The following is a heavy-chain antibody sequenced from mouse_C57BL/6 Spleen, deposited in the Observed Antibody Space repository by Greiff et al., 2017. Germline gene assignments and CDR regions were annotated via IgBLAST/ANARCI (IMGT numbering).Heavy chain of an antibody. J-gene: IGHJ4*01. CDR2: ISNGGGST. CDR3: ARHGSSAMDY. CDR1: GFTFSDYY. Sequence: DVHLVESGGGLVQPGGSLKLSCAASGFTFSDYYMYWVRQTPEKRLEWVAYISNGGGSTYYPDTVKGRFTISRDNAKNTLYLQMSRLKSEDTAMYYCARHGSSAMDYWGQGTSVTVSS. D-gene: IGHD1-1*01. V-gene: IGHV5-12*01.